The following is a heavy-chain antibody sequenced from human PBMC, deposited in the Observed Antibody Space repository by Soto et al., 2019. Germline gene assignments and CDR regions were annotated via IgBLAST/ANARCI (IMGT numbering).Heavy chain of an antibody. V-gene: IGHV3-23*01. J-gene: IGHJ4*02. Sequence: PGGFLRLSCAASGFTFTSFSSHVMSWVRQAPGKGLEFVSSITSSGDKTYYSASVKGRFTISRDNSMNTLYLQMNSLRVEDTAIYYRAKRLSPSLWFAWDYWGQGTLVTVSS. D-gene: IGHD3-10*01. CDR1: GFTFTSFSSHV. CDR3: AKRLSPSLWFAWDY. CDR2: ITSSGDKT.